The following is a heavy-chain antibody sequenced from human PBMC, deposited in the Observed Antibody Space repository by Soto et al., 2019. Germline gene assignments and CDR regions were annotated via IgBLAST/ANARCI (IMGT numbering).Heavy chain of an antibody. J-gene: IGHJ6*02. Sequence: GGSLRLSCAASGFIVSSNYMSWVRQAPGKGLEWVSVIYSGGNTYYADSVKGRFTIPRDSSKNTLYLQMNSPTAEDTAVYYCARDDYGLDVWGQGTTVTVSS. CDR1: GFIVSSNY. CDR3: ARDDYGLDV. CDR2: IYSGGNT. V-gene: IGHV3-53*01.